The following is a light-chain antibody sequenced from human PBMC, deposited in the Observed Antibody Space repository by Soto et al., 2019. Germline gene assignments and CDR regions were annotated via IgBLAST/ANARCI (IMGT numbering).Light chain of an antibody. V-gene: IGLV2-14*01. J-gene: IGLJ6*01. CDR3: SSYTSANTLV. Sequence: QSVLTQAASVSGSPGHSITISCTRTSRDVGAYNYVSWYQQHPGKAPKLMIYEVSYRPSGVSNRFSGSKSGSTASLTISGLQAEDEADYFCSSYTSANTLVFGRGTKVTVL. CDR2: EVS. CDR1: SRDVGAYNY.